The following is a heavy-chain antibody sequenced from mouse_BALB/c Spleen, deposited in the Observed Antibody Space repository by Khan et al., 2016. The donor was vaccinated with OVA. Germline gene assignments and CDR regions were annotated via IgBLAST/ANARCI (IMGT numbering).Heavy chain of an antibody. D-gene: IGHD2-10*02. J-gene: IGHJ3*01. CDR2: IDPSDSKT. CDR3: ARGGYGTSFAF. CDR1: GYTFTSYW. Sequence: QVQLQLPGTELVRPGASVKLSCKASGYTFTSYWMTWVKQRPGQGLEWIGMIDPSDSKTHYNQMFKDKATLTVDKSSRPAYMHLTILTSEDSALSCCARGGYGTSFAFWGQGTLVTVSA. V-gene: IGHV1-61*01.